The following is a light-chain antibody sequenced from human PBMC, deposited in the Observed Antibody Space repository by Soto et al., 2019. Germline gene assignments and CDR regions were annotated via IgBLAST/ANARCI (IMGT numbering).Light chain of an antibody. CDR1: SSNIGAGYD. Sequence: QSVLTQPPSVSGAPGQRVTISCTGSSSNIGAGYDVHWYQQLPGTAPKLLIYGNSNRPSGVPDRFSGSKSGTSASLAITGLQAEDEADYYCQYYDSRLVVVFGGGTKLTVL. CDR3: QYYDSRLVVV. J-gene: IGLJ2*01. V-gene: IGLV1-40*01. CDR2: GNS.